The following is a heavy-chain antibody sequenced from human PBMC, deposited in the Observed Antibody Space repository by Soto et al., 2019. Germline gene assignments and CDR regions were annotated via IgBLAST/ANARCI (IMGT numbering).Heavy chain of an antibody. CDR3: ARVPYYDFWSGYYYYYYMDV. J-gene: IGHJ6*03. D-gene: IGHD3-3*01. V-gene: IGHV6-1*01. CDR1: GDSVSSNSAA. Sequence: SQTLSLTCAISGDSVSSNSAAWNWIRQSPSRGLEWLGRTYYRSKWYNDYAVSVKSRITINPDTSKNQFSLQLNSVTPEDTAVYYCARVPYYDFWSGYYYYYYMDVWGKGTTVTVSS. CDR2: TYYRSKWYN.